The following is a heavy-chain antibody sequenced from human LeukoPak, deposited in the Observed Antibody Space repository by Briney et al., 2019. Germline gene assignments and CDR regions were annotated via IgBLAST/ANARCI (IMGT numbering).Heavy chain of an antibody. Sequence: SETLSLTCTVSGGSISSYYWSWIRQPPGKGLEWIGYIYYSGSTDSNPSLKSRVTISVDTSKNQFSLKLRSVTAADTAVYYCARRPRNDILTGTPFDYWGQGILVTVSS. CDR3: ARRPRNDILTGTPFDY. CDR2: IYYSGST. D-gene: IGHD3-9*01. V-gene: IGHV4-59*01. J-gene: IGHJ4*02. CDR1: GGSISSYY.